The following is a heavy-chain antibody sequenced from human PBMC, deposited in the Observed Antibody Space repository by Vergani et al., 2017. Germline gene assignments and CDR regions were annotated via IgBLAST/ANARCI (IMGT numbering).Heavy chain of an antibody. CDR1: GFTFSAHA. CDR3: ARDRFSGDLLGLVSYMDL. V-gene: IGHV3-23*04. J-gene: IGHJ6*03. Sequence: VQLVQSGGGVVQPGGSLRLSCAASGFTFSAHAMTWVRQGPGKGLEWVSAIRGSGGSTDYADSVKDRFTISRDNGKNRLFLQMNNVRAEDAAVYYCARDRFSGDLLGLVSYMDLWGKGTTVTVSS. D-gene: IGHD1-26*01. CDR2: IRGSGGST.